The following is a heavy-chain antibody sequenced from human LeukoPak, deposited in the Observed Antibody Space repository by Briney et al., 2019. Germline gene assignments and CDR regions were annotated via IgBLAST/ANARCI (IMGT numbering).Heavy chain of an antibody. CDR2: IYYSGST. CDR1: GGSISSSSYY. D-gene: IGHD2-2*01. Sequence: SETLSLTCTVSGGSISSSSYYWGWIRQPPGKGLEWIGSIYYSGSTYYNPSLKSRVTISVDTSKNQFSLKQSSVTAADTAVYWEIVVVPAASRWYYFDYWGQGTLVTVSS. CDR3: IVVVPAASRWYYFDY. J-gene: IGHJ4*02. V-gene: IGHV4-39*01.